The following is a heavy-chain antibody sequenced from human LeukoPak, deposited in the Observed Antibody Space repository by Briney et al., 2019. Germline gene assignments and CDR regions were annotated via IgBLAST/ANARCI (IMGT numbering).Heavy chain of an antibody. J-gene: IGHJ4*02. CDR2: ITGSGGNA. D-gene: IGHD6-13*01. Sequence: GGSLRLTCTASGFTFSNYAMSWVRQAPGKGQEWGSTITGSGGNAYYADSVKGRFTIPRDNSKSTLYLQMNSLRPEDAAVYYCAKAAATGSGYYFEYWGQGALVTVSS. V-gene: IGHV3-23*01. CDR3: AKAAATGSGYYFEY. CDR1: GFTFSNYA.